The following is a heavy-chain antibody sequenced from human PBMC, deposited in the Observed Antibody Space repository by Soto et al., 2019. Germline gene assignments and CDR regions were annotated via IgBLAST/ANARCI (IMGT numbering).Heavy chain of an antibody. J-gene: IGHJ4*02. V-gene: IGHV3-66*01. CDR1: GFTVGISY. D-gene: IGHD2-15*01. CDR2: IYSGGET. Sequence: PGGFLRLSCAASGFTVGISYMSWVRHVPGKGLEWVSIIYSGGETYYAAAVKDRFTISRDNSKNTVYLQMNSLRAEDTAMYYCAILRYCRTTTCFDYWGQGTLVTVSS. CDR3: AILRYCRTTTCFDY.